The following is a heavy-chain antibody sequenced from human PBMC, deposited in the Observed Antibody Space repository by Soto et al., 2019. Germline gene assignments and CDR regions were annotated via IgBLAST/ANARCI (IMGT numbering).Heavy chain of an antibody. V-gene: IGHV3-30*18. D-gene: IGHD6-6*01. Sequence: QTGGSLRLSCAASGFTFSSYGMHWVRQAPGKGLEWVAVISYDGSNKYYADSVKGRFTISRDNSKNTLYLQMNSLRAEDTAVYYCAKTGSSSPYYYYYYGMDVWGQGTTVTVSS. CDR1: GFTFSSYG. CDR2: ISYDGSNK. J-gene: IGHJ6*02. CDR3: AKTGSSSPYYYYYYGMDV.